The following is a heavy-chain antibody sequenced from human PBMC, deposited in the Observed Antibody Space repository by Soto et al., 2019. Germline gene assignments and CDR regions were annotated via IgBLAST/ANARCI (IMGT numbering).Heavy chain of an antibody. V-gene: IGHV1-2*04. D-gene: IGHD2-21*02. CDR3: AREAYCGGDCFPPRGNYYSGMDV. Sequence: ASVKVSCKASGYTLTGYYIHWVSQAPGKGLEWMGWINPNSGGTNYAQKFQGWVTMTRDTSISTAYMELSRLRSDDTAVYYCAREAYCGGDCFPPRGNYYSGMDVWGQGPTVTVSS. J-gene: IGHJ6*02. CDR1: GYTLTGYY. CDR2: INPNSGGT.